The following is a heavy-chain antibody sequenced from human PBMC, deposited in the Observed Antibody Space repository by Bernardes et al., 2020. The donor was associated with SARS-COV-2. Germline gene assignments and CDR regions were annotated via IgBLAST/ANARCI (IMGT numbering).Heavy chain of an antibody. J-gene: IGHJ4*02. Sequence: GARRLSGVASGLTFSNYPMHWVRTPPGKGLEWVAVISYEGSAIYYADSLKGRFTISRDNSKNTLYLEMNSLRADDTALYYCVRDILTVTTVLWGQGTLVSVSS. CDR1: GLTFSNYP. CDR3: VRDILTVTTVL. CDR2: ISYEGSAI. D-gene: IGHD4-17*01. V-gene: IGHV3-30-3*01.